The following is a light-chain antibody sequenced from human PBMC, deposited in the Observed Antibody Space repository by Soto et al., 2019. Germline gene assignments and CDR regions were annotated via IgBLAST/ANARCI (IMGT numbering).Light chain of an antibody. CDR3: ETWDSNTFVV. CDR1: SGYSTYI. J-gene: IGLJ2*01. Sequence: QLVLTQSSSASASLGSSVKLTCTLSSGYSTYIIAWHQQQPGKAPRYLMKVERSGSYNKGSGVPDRFSGSSSGADRYLTISNLQSADEADYYCETWDSNTFVVFGGGTKLTAL. V-gene: IGLV4-60*03. CDR2: VERSGSY.